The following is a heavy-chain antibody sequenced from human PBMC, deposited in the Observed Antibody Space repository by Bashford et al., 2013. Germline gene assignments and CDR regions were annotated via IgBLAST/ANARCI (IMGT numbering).Heavy chain of an antibody. V-gene: IGHV4-39*01. D-gene: IGHD3-22*01. CDR2: VHYRGST. Sequence: SETLSLTCTVSGGSITSSSHYWGWIRQPPGKGLEWIGSVHYRGSTHYNPSLKSRVTISVDTSKNQFSLNLDSVTAADTAVYHCARHGGYYDSSYCFDCWGQGSWSPSPQ. CDR1: GGSITSSSHY. CDR3: ARHGGYYDSSYCFDC. J-gene: IGHJ4*02.